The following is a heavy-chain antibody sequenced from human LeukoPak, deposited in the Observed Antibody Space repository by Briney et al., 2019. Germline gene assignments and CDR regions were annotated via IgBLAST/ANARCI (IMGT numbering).Heavy chain of an antibody. CDR1: GFTFSSYA. J-gene: IGHJ6*02. V-gene: IGHV3-30-3*01. D-gene: IGHD3-10*01. CDR3: ARDLYYYGSGSFGKYYYYGMDV. Sequence: GSLRLSCAASGFTFSSYAMHWVRQAPGKGLEWVAVISYDGSNKYYADSAKGRFTISRDNSKNTLYLQMNSLRAEDTAVYYCARDLYYYGSGSFGKYYYYGMDVWGQGTTVTVSS. CDR2: ISYDGSNK.